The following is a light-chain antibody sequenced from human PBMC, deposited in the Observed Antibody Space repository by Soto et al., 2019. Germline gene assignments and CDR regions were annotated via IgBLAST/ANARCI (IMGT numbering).Light chain of an antibody. CDR2: ATS. CDR3: HQYYGYPYT. J-gene: IGKJ2*01. CDR1: QPISSY. V-gene: IGKV1-8*01. Sequence: AILMTQSPSSFSASTGDKVTITCRASQPISSYLAWYQQKPGRAPKVLIYATSTLQSGVPSRFSGSGSGTDFTLTINNLQSEDFASYYCHQYYGYPYTFGQGTKLEI.